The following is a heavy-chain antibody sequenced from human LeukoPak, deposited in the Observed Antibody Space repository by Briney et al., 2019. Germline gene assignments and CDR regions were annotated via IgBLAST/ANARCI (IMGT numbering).Heavy chain of an antibody. CDR3: AEGWYNHY. Sequence: PGGSLRLSCAASGFTFTRYWMSWVRQAPGKGLEWVANINENGSEKKYLDSVKGRFTISRDNARNFVYLQLNSLRAEDTAVYYCAEGWYNHYWGQGTLVTVSS. CDR2: INENGSEK. J-gene: IGHJ4*02. CDR1: GFTFTRYW. V-gene: IGHV3-7*01. D-gene: IGHD6-19*01.